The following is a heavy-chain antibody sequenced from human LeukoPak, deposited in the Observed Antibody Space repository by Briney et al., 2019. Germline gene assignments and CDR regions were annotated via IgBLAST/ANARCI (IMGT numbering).Heavy chain of an antibody. Sequence: SGPTLVKPTQTLTLTCSCSGFSLTTNGVGVGWIRQPPGKALEWLTPIYWDDDVRSSPSLKNRLTITKDTSKNQVVLTMTNMDPGDTGTYYCAHRVRLEWIGADAFDFWGQGTMVTVSS. CDR1: GFSLTTNGVG. V-gene: IGHV2-5*02. D-gene: IGHD3-3*01. CDR2: IYWDDDV. CDR3: AHRVRLEWIGADAFDF. J-gene: IGHJ3*01.